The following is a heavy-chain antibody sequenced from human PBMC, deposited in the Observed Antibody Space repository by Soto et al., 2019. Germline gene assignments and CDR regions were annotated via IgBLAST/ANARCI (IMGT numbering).Heavy chain of an antibody. CDR2: IYYSGST. CDR3: ARWYYYGSGSWVAAFDI. Sequence: RQPPGKGLEWIGYIYYSGSTNYNPSLKSRVTISVDASKNQFSLKLSSVTAADTAVYYCARWYYYGSGSWVAAFDIWGQGTMVTVSS. D-gene: IGHD3-10*01. V-gene: IGHV4-59*01. J-gene: IGHJ3*02.